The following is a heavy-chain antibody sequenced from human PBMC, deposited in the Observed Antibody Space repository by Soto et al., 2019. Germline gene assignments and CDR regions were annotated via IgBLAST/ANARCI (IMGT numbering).Heavy chain of an antibody. CDR2: ISAYNGNK. CDR3: ARDLGQQLFDY. D-gene: IGHD6-13*01. CDR1: GYTLTRYG. V-gene: IGHV1-18*01. J-gene: IGHJ4*02. Sequence: QVQLVQSGAEVKKPGASVKVSCKASGYTLTRYGISWVRQAPGQGLEWIGWISAYNGNKKYAQKLQGRVSMTTDTSTSTAYMELRSLRTDDTAVYYCARDLGQQLFDYWGQGTLVTVSS.